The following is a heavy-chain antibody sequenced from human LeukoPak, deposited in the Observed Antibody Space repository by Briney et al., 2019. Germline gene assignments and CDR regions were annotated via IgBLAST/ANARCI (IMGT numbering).Heavy chain of an antibody. CDR3: ARGGGSLWDYFDY. CDR2: ISYDGSNK. J-gene: IGHJ4*02. D-gene: IGHD1-26*01. V-gene: IGHV3-30-3*01. Sequence: GGSLRLSCAASGFTLSSYAMHWVRQAPGKGLEWVAVISYDGSNKYYADSVKGRFTISRDNSKNTLYLQMNSLRAEDTAVYYCARGGGSLWDYFDYWGQGTLVTVSS. CDR1: GFTLSSYA.